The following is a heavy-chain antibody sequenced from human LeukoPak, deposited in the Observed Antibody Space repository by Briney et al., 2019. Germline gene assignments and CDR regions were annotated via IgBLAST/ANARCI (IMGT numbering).Heavy chain of an antibody. D-gene: IGHD3-10*01. J-gene: IGHJ5*02. V-gene: IGHV1-69*13. CDR3: ARRGISGRYWFDP. CDR1: GGTFSSYA. CDR2: IIPIFGTA. Sequence: SVKVSCKASGGTFSSYAISWVRQAPGQGLEWMGGIIPIFGTANYAQKFQGRVTITADESTSTAYMELSSLRSEDTAVYYCARRGISGRYWFDPWGQGTLVTVSS.